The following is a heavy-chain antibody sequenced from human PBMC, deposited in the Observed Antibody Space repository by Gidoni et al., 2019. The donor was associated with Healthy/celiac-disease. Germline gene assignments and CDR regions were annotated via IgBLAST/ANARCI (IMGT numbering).Heavy chain of an antibody. CDR2: ISYDGSNK. V-gene: IGHV3-30-3*01. CDR1: GFTFSSYA. D-gene: IGHD6-6*01. Sequence: QVQLVESGGGVVQPGRSLRLSCAASGFTFSSYAMHWVRQAPGKGLEWVAVISYDGSNKYYADSVKGRFTISRDNSKNTLYLQMNSLRAEDTAVYYCARDRYSSSSLTDYMDVWGKGTTVTVSS. CDR3: ARDRYSSSSLTDYMDV. J-gene: IGHJ6*03.